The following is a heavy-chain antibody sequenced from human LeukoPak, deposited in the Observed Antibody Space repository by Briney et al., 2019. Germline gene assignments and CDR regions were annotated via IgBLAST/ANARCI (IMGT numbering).Heavy chain of an antibody. Sequence: GGSLKIPCKGSGYSFTSYWSSWVRQIPGKGLEWMGRIDPSDSYTNYSPPFQGHVTFSADKSITTAYLQWRRLKASDTAMYYCARQVSGYDTNIPTIWGEGTLVTVSS. D-gene: IGHD5-12*01. CDR2: IDPSDSYT. V-gene: IGHV5-10-1*01. CDR3: ARQVSGYDTNIPTI. J-gene: IGHJ4*02. CDR1: GYSFTSYW.